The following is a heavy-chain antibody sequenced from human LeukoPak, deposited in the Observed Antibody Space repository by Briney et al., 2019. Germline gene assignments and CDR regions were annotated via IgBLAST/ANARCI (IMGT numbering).Heavy chain of an antibody. Sequence: PGGSLRLSCAASGFTFSSYSMNWVRQAPGKGLEWVSSISSSSGYIYYADSVKGRFTISRDNSKNTLYLQMNSLRAEDTAVYYCAKSDGYNSKAHLFDYWGQGTLVTVSS. J-gene: IGHJ4*02. CDR2: ISSSSGYI. D-gene: IGHD5-24*01. CDR3: AKSDGYNSKAHLFDY. V-gene: IGHV3-21*04. CDR1: GFTFSSYS.